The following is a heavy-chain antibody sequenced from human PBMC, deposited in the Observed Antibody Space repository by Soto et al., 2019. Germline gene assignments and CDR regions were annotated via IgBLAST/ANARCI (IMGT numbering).Heavy chain of an antibody. Sequence: SVEVSCKXSGSGFISSGIQWVRQAHGQRLGWIGWIVVASGQTNYAQNFRGRVAITRDTSTATAYIELTGLTSEDTAVYFCSADRPDIGVGWWVWGQGTTVTVSS. D-gene: IGHD2-15*01. J-gene: IGHJ6*02. CDR1: GSGFISSG. CDR3: SADRPDIGVGWWV. V-gene: IGHV1-58*02. CDR2: IVVASGQT.